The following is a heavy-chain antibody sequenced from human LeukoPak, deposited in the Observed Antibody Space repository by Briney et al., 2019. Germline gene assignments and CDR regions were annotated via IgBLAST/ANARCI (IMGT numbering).Heavy chain of an antibody. V-gene: IGHV4-31*03. J-gene: IGHJ5*02. CDR3: ARVGATQYNWFDP. D-gene: IGHD1-26*01. CDR1: GGSISSGGYY. CDR2: IYYSGST. Sequence: PSETLSLTCTVSGGSISSGGYYWSWIRQHPGKGLEWIGYIYYSGSTYYNPSLKSRVTISVDTSKNQFSLKLSSVTAADTAVYYCARVGATQYNWFDPWGQGTLVTVSS.